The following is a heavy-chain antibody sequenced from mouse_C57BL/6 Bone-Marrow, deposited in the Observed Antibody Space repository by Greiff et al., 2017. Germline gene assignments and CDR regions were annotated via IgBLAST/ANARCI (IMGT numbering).Heavy chain of an antibody. V-gene: IGHV1-78*01. D-gene: IGHD1-1*01. J-gene: IGHJ3*01. CDR2: IYPRDGST. Sequence: QVQLKESDAELVKPGASVKISCKVSGYTFTAHTIHWMKQRPEQGLEWIGYIYPRDGSTKYNEKFKGKATLTADKSSSTAYMQLNSLTSEDSAVXFCASERGFIPFAYWGQGTLVTVSA. CDR3: ASERGFIPFAY. CDR1: GYTFTAHT.